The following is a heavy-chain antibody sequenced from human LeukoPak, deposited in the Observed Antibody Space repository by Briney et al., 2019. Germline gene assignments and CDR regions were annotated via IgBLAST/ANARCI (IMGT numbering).Heavy chain of an antibody. D-gene: IGHD6-13*01. Sequence: GGSLRLSCAASGFTVSSNYMSWVRQAPGKGLEWVSVTYSGGSTYYADSVKGRFTISRDNSKNTLYLQMNSLRAEDTAVYYCARTGDSSSWYGNDYWGQGTLVTVSS. CDR2: TYSGGST. J-gene: IGHJ4*02. CDR1: GFTVSSNY. CDR3: ARTGDSSSWYGNDY. V-gene: IGHV3-66*01.